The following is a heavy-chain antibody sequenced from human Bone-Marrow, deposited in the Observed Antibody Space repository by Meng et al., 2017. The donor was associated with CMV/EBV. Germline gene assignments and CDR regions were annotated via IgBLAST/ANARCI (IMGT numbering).Heavy chain of an antibody. CDR2: ISAYNGNT. CDR1: GYTFTSYG. V-gene: IGHV1-18*01. Sequence: VKVSCKASGYTFTSYGISWVRQAPGQGLEWMGWISAYNGNTNYAQKLQGRVTMTTDTSTSTAYMELRSLRSDDTAVYYCARDRCSSTSCPHFDYWGQGTLVTVSS. CDR3: ARDRCSSTSCPHFDY. J-gene: IGHJ4*02. D-gene: IGHD2-2*01.